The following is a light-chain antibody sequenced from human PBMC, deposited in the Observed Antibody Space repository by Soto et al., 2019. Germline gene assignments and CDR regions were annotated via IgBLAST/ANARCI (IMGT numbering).Light chain of an antibody. CDR1: NSNIGAGYD. CDR2: GNS. CDR3: QSYDSSNTYV. V-gene: IGLV1-40*01. Sequence: QSVLTQPPSVSGAPGQRVTISCTGSNSNIGAGYDVHWYQQLPGTAPKLLIYGNSNRPSGVPDRFSGSKSVTSASLAITGLQAEDEADYYCQSYDSSNTYVFGSGTKV. J-gene: IGLJ1*01.